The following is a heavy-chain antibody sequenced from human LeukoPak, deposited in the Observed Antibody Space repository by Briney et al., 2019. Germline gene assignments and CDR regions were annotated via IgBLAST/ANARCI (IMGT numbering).Heavy chain of an antibody. CDR1: RFTSSSYS. CDR3: ARDELRGGRDY. V-gene: IGHV3-21*01. CDR2: IISSSRYI. Sequence: PGGSLRLSCAASRFTSSSYSTNWVRQAPGGGREWVSSIISSSRYINYADSVKGRYTISRHNAKNSLYLQLNTLRAEDTAVFYCARDELRGGRDYWGEGTLVTVSS. D-gene: IGHD2-15*01. J-gene: IGHJ4*02.